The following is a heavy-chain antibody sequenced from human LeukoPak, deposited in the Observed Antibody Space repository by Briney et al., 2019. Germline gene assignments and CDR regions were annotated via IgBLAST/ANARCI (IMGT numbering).Heavy chain of an antibody. CDR1: GFTFSSYG. D-gene: IGHD5-24*01. CDR3: AKGVRRWLQPTDY. Sequence: GGSLRLSCAASGFTFSSYGMHWVRQAPGKGLEWVAFIRYDGSNKYYADSVKGRFTISRDNSKNTLYLQMNSLRAEDTAVYYCAKGVRRWLQPTDYWGQGTLVTVSS. J-gene: IGHJ4*02. V-gene: IGHV3-30*02. CDR2: IRYDGSNK.